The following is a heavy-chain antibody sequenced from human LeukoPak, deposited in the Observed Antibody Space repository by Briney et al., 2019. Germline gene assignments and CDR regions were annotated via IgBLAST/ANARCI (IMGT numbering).Heavy chain of an antibody. CDR1: GGTFSSYA. CDR3: ARTSGGIVVVTADAFDI. D-gene: IGHD2-21*02. Sequence: SVKVSCKASGGTFSSYAINWVRQAPGQGLEWMGGIIPIFGTTNYAQKFQGRATITADESTTTAYMELSSLRSEDTAVYYCARTSGGIVVVTADAFDIWGQGTMVTVSS. V-gene: IGHV1-69*13. J-gene: IGHJ3*02. CDR2: IIPIFGTT.